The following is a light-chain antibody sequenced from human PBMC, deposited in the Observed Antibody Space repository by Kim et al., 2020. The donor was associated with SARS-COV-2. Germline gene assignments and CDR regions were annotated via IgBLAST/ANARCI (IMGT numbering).Light chain of an antibody. V-gene: IGLV1-40*01. CDR1: RSTDGAGYD. CDR2: GNS. J-gene: IGLJ3*02. Sequence: GQRVTISSTGSRSTDGAGYDVRWYHQPPGTAPTLLIFGNSNRPSGVPDRFSGSKSGTSASLAVTGLQAEDEAVYYCQSFDNKLNWVFGGGTQLTVL. CDR3: QSFDNKLNWV.